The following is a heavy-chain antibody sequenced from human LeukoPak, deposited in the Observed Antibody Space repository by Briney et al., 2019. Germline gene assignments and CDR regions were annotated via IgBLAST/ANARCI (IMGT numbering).Heavy chain of an antibody. J-gene: IGHJ4*02. Sequence: ASVKVSCKASGYTFTSYDINWVRQATGQGLEWMGWMNPNSGNTGYAQKFQGRVTMTRNASISTAYMELSSLRSEDTAVYYCAKDRNYYGSGSYYSPSFDYWGQGTLVTVSS. V-gene: IGHV1-8*01. CDR3: AKDRNYYGSGSYYSPSFDY. CDR1: GYTFTSYD. D-gene: IGHD3-10*01. CDR2: MNPNSGNT.